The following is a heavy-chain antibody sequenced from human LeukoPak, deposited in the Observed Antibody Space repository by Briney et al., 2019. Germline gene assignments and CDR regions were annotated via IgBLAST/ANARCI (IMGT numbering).Heavy chain of an antibody. J-gene: IGHJ4*02. CDR1: GYTFTSYG. V-gene: IGHV1-18*01. D-gene: IGHD1-1*01. CDR3: ARDAGTSPGSSSYFDY. CDR2: ISGYNGNT. Sequence: ASVKVSCKASGYTFTSYGITWVRQAPGQGLEWMGWISGYNGNTNYAQNFQGRVTMTTDTSTSTAYMELRSLRSDDTAVYYCARDAGTSPGSSSYFDYWGQGTLVTVSS.